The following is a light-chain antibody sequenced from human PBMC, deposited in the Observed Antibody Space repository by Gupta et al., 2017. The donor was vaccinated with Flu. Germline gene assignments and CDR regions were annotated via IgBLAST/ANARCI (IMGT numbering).Light chain of an antibody. J-gene: IGLJ2*01. CDR3: QVWAIGTVV. CDR2: RDS. Sequence: SYDRTQPLSVAVGLGQTATITGGGDSFGSQTVNWYQQKPVQAPVLVIYRDSDRPSGIPERLSGSVSGDTATLTISRAQVGDEADYFCQVWAIGTVVFGGGTKLTVL. V-gene: IGLV3-9*01. CDR1: SFGSQT.